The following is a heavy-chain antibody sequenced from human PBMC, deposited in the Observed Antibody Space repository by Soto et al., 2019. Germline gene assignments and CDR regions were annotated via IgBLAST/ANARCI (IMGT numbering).Heavy chain of an antibody. V-gene: IGHV3-15*01. CDR3: TTTNGRLESRTDDF. Sequence: EVQLVESGGGLVKPGGSLRLSCAASGFTFSNAWLSWVRRAPGKGLEWVGGIKSDAYGGAIDYAAPVKGRFTISRDDSKNTLILQMNNLSAEDTAVYSCTTTNGRLESRTDDFWGQGTPVIVSS. D-gene: IGHD2-8*01. J-gene: IGHJ4*02. CDR1: GFTFSNAW. CDR2: IKSDAYGGAI.